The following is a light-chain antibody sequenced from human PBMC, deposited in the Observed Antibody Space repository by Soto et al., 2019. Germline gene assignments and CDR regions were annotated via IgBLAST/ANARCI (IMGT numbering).Light chain of an antibody. V-gene: IGKV2-28*01. J-gene: IGKJ4*01. Sequence: IVVTQSPLSLSVTPGEPASISCNSSQSLLHSNGYIYLDWYLQKPGQSPRLLIFLGFNRESGVHDRFSGSGAGTEFTLKISRVEPEDVGVYYCMQGLQIPLTFGGGTKVDIK. CDR1: QSLLHSNGYIY. CDR2: LGF. CDR3: MQGLQIPLT.